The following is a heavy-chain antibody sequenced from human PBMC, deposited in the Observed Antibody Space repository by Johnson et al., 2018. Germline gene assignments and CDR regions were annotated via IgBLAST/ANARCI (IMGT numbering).Heavy chain of an antibody. CDR2: ISYDGSNK. D-gene: IGHD2-2*01. V-gene: IGHV3-30-3*02. Sequence: QVQLVESGGGVVQPGRSLRLSCAASGFTFSSYAMHWVHQAPGKGLEWVAVISYDGSNKYYAASVKGRFTIPRANSKNTLYLQMNSLRAEDTAVYYCAKDPHFSSTSCYVAFDIWGQGTMVTVSS. J-gene: IGHJ3*02. CDR3: AKDPHFSSTSCYVAFDI. CDR1: GFTFSSYA.